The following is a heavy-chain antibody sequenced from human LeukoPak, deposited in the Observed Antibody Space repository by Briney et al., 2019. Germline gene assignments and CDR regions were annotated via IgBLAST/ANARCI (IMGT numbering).Heavy chain of an antibody. V-gene: IGHV4-34*01. CDR2: INDGGDT. Sequence: PPETLSLTCGLDGGSFSGYDWSWVRQPPEKGLEWIGEINDGGDTNYNPYLKGRVTMSVDTSKNQCYLELSSVTAADTAVYYCARGLGWKVAAMGLFFMDVWGEGTTVTVSS. CDR1: GGSFSGYD. J-gene: IGHJ6*03. D-gene: IGHD6-19*01. CDR3: ARGLGWKVAAMGLFFMDV.